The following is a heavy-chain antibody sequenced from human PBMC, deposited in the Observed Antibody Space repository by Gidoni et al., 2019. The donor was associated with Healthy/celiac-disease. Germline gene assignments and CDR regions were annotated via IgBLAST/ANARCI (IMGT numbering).Heavy chain of an antibody. CDR3: ARNGRRGYYDSSGYYYCFDY. D-gene: IGHD3-22*01. Sequence: QVQLVQSGAEVKKPGASVKVSCKASGYTFTSYGISWVRQAPGQGLEWMGWISAYNGNTNYAQKLQGRVTMTTDTSTSTAYMELRSLRSDDTAVYYCARNGRRGYYDSSGYYYCFDYWGQGTLVTVSS. CDR2: ISAYNGNT. J-gene: IGHJ4*02. V-gene: IGHV1-18*01. CDR1: GYTFTSYG.